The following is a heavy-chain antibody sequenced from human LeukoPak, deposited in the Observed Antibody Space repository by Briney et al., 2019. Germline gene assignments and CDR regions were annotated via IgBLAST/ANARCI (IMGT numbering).Heavy chain of an antibody. CDR1: GFTFSSYA. V-gene: IGHV3-23*01. CDR3: AKAVGATRGYYYSGMDV. D-gene: IGHD1-26*01. J-gene: IGHJ6*02. CDR2: ISGGGGSA. Sequence: GGSLRLSCAASGFTFSSYAMTCVRQAPGKGLEWVSAISGGGGSAYYADSVKGRFTISRDSSMNTLYLQMNSLTAGDTAVYYCAKAVGATRGYYYSGMDVWGQGTTVTVSS.